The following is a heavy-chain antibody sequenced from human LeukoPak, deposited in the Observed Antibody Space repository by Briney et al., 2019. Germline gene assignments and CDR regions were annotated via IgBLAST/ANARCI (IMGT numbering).Heavy chain of an antibody. D-gene: IGHD3-22*01. J-gene: IGHJ6*02. CDR2: IKQDGSEK. CDR1: GFNLSTYW. V-gene: IGHV3-7*03. Sequence: GGSLRLSCAASGFNLSTYWMSWVRQAPGKGLEWVANIKQDGSEKSYVDSVKGRFTISRDNAKNSLYLQMNSLRAEDTAVYYCARDHLPDYYDSSGSYGMDVWGQGTTVTVSS. CDR3: ARDHLPDYYDSSGSYGMDV.